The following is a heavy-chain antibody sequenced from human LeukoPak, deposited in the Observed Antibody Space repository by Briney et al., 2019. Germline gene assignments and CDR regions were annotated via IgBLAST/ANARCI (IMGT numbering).Heavy chain of an antibody. CDR2: INPSGGST. CDR3: ARAYGDYYYYMDV. V-gene: IGHV1-46*01. CDR1: GYTFTSYY. J-gene: IGHJ6*03. D-gene: IGHD4-17*01. Sequence: GPVKVSCKASGYTFTSYYMHWVRQAPGQGLEWMGIINPSGGSTSYAQKFQGRVTMTRDMSTSTVYMELSSLRSEDTAVYYCARAYGDYYYYMDVWGKGTTVTVSS.